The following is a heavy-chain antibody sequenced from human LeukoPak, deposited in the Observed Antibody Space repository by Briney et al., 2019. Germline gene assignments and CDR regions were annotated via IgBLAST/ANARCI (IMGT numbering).Heavy chain of an antibody. Sequence: GGSLRLSCATSGFTFTSYAMQWVRQAPGKGLEWVSLISASGGSTYCADSVKGRFTISRDNSKNTLYLQMNSLRAEDTAVYYCAKDWGGLRGDWYYFDYWGQGTLVTVSS. CDR2: ISASGGST. CDR1: GFTFTSYA. D-gene: IGHD2-21*02. V-gene: IGHV3-23*01. J-gene: IGHJ4*02. CDR3: AKDWGGLRGDWYYFDY.